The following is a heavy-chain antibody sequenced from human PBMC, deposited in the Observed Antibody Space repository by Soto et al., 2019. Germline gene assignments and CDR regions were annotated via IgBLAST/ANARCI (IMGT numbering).Heavy chain of an antibody. Sequence: GGSLRLSCAASGFTFSPYTIHWVRQAPGKGLEWVAVISYDGSNKYYADSVKGRFTISRDNSKNTLDLQMNSLRAEDTAVYYCARDLSRYSYYYGMDVWGQGTTVTVSS. J-gene: IGHJ6*02. CDR1: GFTFSPYT. CDR2: ISYDGSNK. V-gene: IGHV3-30-3*01. CDR3: ARDLSRYSYYYGMDV.